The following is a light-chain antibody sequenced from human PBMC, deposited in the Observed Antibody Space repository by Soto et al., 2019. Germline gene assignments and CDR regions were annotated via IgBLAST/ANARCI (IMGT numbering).Light chain of an antibody. V-gene: IGKV3-20*01. CDR2: GAS. CDR3: QQYGRSGT. Sequence: IFLTRSPVTLSLSPLERATLSCGSSQSFSNNYLAWYQQKPGQAPSLLIYGASNRATGIPDSFSGSGSGTDFNPTISRLETEDSAVYYCQQYGRSGTFGQGTXVDIK. CDR1: QSFSNNY. J-gene: IGKJ1*01.